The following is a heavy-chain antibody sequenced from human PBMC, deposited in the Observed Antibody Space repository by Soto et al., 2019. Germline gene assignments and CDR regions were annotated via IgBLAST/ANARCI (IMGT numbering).Heavy chain of an antibody. CDR1: VVSISSSNW. V-gene: IGHV4-4*02. CDR3: ARDTIFRVVIPPGSGMDV. Sequence: SETLSLTCASSVVSISSSNWWSWVRQPPGKGLEWIGEIYHSGSTNYNPSLKSRVTISVDKSKNQFSLKLSSVTAADTAVYYCARDTIFRVVIPPGSGMDVGGQGNTVTVYS. J-gene: IGHJ6*02. CDR2: IYHSGST. D-gene: IGHD3-3*01.